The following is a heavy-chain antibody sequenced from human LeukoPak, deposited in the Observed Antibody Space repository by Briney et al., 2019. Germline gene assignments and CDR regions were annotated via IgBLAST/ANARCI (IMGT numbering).Heavy chain of an antibody. V-gene: IGHV3-74*01. J-gene: IGHJ3*02. CDR1: GFTFSSYW. CDR3: ARGGPGSSSLDAFDI. D-gene: IGHD6-6*01. CDR2: INTDGSST. Sequence: PGGSLRLSCAASGFTFSSYWMHWVRQAPGKGLVWVSRINTDGSSTSYADSVKGRFTISRDNAKNTLYLQMNSLRAEDTAVYYCARGGPGSSSLDAFDIWGQGTMVTVSS.